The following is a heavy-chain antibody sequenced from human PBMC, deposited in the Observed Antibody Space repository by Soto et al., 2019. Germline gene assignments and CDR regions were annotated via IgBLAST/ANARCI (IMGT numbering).Heavy chain of an antibody. J-gene: IGHJ4*02. V-gene: IGHV1-69*13. CDR3: ARRLTDYYDSSGYFHYFNY. Sequence: SVKVSCKASGGTFSSYAISWVRQAPGQGLEWMGGIIPIFGTANYAQKFQGRVTITADESTSTAYMELSSLRSEDTAVYYCARRLTDYYDSSGYFHYFNYWGQGTLVTVSS. CDR1: GGTFSSYA. D-gene: IGHD3-22*01. CDR2: IIPIFGTA.